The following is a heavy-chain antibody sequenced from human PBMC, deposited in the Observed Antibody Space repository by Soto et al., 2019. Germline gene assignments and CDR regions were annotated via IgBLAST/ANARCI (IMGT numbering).Heavy chain of an antibody. J-gene: IGHJ4*02. V-gene: IGHV3-21*01. D-gene: IGHD6-19*01. CDR3: ARDLALAGNY. CDR2: ISSTSSYT. Sequence: GSLRLSCAASVFTFSSYAMNWVRQTQEKGLEWVSSISSTSSYTHYSDSVTGRFTISRDNANNSLFLQMNSLRAEDTATYYCARDLALAGNYWGQGVLVTVSS. CDR1: VFTFSSYA.